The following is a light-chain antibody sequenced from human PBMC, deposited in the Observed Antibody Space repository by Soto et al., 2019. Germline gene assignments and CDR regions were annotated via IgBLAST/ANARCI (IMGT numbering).Light chain of an antibody. CDR2: GAS. J-gene: IGKJ1*01. CDR3: QQYNDWPGT. V-gene: IGKV3-15*01. Sequence: EIMMTQSPATLSVSPGERASLSCRASQSVSSNLAWYQQKPGQAPRLLMYGASIRATGIPATFSGSGSGTEFTLTISSLQSEDSAVYYCQQYNDWPGTFGQGTKVEIK. CDR1: QSVSSN.